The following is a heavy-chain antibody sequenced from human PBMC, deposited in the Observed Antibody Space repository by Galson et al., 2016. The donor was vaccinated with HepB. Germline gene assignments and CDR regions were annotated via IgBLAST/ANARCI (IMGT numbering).Heavy chain of an antibody. J-gene: IGHJ3*02. CDR2: IWYDGSKQ. V-gene: IGHV3-33*01. CDR3: ARDPWMQLWFFAFDI. Sequence: SLRLSCAASGFTFSSYGMHWVRQAPGKGLEWVALIWYDGSKQYYADSVKGRFTISRDNSKNTLYLQMNSLRGEDTAVYYCARDPWMQLWFFAFDIWGQGTMVTVSS. D-gene: IGHD5-18*01. CDR1: GFTFSSYG.